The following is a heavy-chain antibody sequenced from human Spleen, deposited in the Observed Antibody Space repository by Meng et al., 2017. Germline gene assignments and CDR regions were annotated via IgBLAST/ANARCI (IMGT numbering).Heavy chain of an antibody. V-gene: IGHV3-20*01. J-gene: IGHJ6*02. CDR1: GFTVSSNY. D-gene: IGHD5-18*01. CDR2: INWNGGST. CDR3: ARSGYSYGYKTYYGMDV. Sequence: GGSLRLSCVVSGFTVSSNYMNWVRQAPGKGLEWVSGINWNGGSTTYADSVKGRFTISRDNAKHSLYLQMNSLRAEDTALYHCARSGYSYGYKTYYGMDVWGQGTTVTVSS.